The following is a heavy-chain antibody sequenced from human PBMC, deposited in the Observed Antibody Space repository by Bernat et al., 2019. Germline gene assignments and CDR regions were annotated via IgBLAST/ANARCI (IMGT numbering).Heavy chain of an antibody. CDR1: GYTLTELS. V-gene: IGHV1-24*01. CDR2: YDPQDGET. CDR3: ATAPGYSYGYGWDY. Sequence: QVQLVQTGAEVKKPGASVKVSCKVSGYTLTELSMHWVRQAPGKGLEWMGGYDPQDGETSYAQKFQGRVTMTEDTSTDTAYMALSNLRSEDTAVYYCATAPGYSYGYGWDYWGQGTLVTVSS. J-gene: IGHJ4*02. D-gene: IGHD5-18*01.